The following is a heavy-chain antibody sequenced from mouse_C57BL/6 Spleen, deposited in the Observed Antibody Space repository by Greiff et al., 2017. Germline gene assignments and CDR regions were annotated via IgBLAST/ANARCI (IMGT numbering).Heavy chain of an antibody. V-gene: IGHV6-3*01. Sequence: EVQVVESGGGLVQPGGSMKLSCVASGFTFSNYWMNWVRQSPEKGLEWVAQIRLKSDNYATHYAESVQGRFTISRDDSQSSVYLQMHNLRAEDTGIYYCTGHGYEAPFAYWGQGTLVTVSA. D-gene: IGHD2-3*01. CDR3: TGHGYEAPFAY. J-gene: IGHJ3*01. CDR2: IRLKSDNYAT. CDR1: GFTFSNYW.